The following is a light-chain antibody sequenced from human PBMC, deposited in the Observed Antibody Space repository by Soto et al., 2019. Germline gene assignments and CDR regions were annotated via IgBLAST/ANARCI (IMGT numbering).Light chain of an antibody. J-gene: IGLJ2*01. V-gene: IGLV2-8*01. Sequence: QSVLTQPPSASGSPGQSVTISCTGTSSDVGGYNYVSWYQQHPGKAPKLMIYEVSKRPSGVPDRFSGSKSGNTASLTVSGLQAEDEADYYCSSYAGSTIEVVFGGGTKLTVL. CDR1: SSDVGGYNY. CDR3: SSYAGSTIEVV. CDR2: EVS.